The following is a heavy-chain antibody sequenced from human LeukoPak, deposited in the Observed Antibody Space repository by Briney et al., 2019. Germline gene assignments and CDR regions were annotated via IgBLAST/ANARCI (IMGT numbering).Heavy chain of an antibody. Sequence: GGSLRLSCAASGLTVSSNYMSWVRQAPGKGLEWLSVIYNGDMTYYADSVKGRFTISRDNSKNTLYLQMNSLRAEDTAVYYCAKDLTIVVVPAAIEGPRGYWGQGTLVTVSS. CDR2: IYNGDMT. CDR3: AKDLTIVVVPAAIEGPRGY. CDR1: GLTVSSNY. V-gene: IGHV3-66*01. D-gene: IGHD2-2*02. J-gene: IGHJ4*02.